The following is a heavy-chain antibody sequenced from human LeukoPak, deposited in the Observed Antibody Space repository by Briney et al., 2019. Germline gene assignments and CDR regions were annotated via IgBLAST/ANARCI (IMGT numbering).Heavy chain of an antibody. CDR3: ARGEWSSSPFDY. D-gene: IGHD6-6*01. J-gene: IGHJ4*02. Sequence: GGSLRLSCAASGFTFSSYSMNWVRRAPGKGLEWVSFISSSSSYIYYADSVRGRFTISRDNAKNSLYLQMNSLRAEDTAVYYCARGEWSSSPFDYWGQGTLVTVSS. V-gene: IGHV3-21*01. CDR2: ISSSSSYI. CDR1: GFTFSSYS.